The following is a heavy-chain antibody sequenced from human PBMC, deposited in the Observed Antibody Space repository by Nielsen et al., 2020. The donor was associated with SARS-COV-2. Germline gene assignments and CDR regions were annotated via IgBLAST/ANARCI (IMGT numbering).Heavy chain of an antibody. D-gene: IGHD3-22*01. J-gene: IGHJ4*02. CDR3: ARHSYQYYYDSSGYYYFDS. CDR1: GYSFTSYS. Sequence: GESLKISCQGSGYSFTSYSISWVRQMPGKGLEWMGRIAPGDSYISYSPSFQGHVTISADKSTTTANLQWSGLKASDTAMYYCARHSYQYYYDSSGYYYFDSWGQGTQVTVSS. CDR2: IAPGDSYI. V-gene: IGHV5-10-1*01.